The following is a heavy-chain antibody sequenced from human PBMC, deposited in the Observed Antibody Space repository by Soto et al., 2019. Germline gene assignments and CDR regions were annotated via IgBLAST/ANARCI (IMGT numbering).Heavy chain of an antibody. CDR3: ASLVGAIY. CDR2: ISSGSSYI. D-gene: IGHD1-26*01. V-gene: IGHV3-21*01. J-gene: IGHJ4*02. CDR1: AFTFSKYN. Sequence: EVQLVESGGGLVNPGGSLRLSCAASAFTFSKYNMHWVRQAPGKGLEWVSSISSGSSYIYYADSVRDRFTISRDNAKNSLYLEMNSLRAEDTAVYYCASLVGAIYWGQGTLVTVSS.